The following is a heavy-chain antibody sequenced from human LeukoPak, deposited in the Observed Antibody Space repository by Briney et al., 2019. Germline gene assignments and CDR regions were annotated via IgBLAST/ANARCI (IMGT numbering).Heavy chain of an antibody. D-gene: IGHD2-8*02. J-gene: IGHJ4*02. Sequence: PSETLSLTCTVSGDSISNGVKYWSWIRQHPGRGLEWLGYIYHSGRSYYNPSLKSRITMSVDTSKNQFSLNLSSVTAADTAVYYCARDQVECTGGTCQSRVGFDFWGQGTLVTVSS. CDR1: GDSISNGVKY. V-gene: IGHV4-31*03. CDR2: IYHSGRS. CDR3: ARDQVECTGGTCQSRVGFDF.